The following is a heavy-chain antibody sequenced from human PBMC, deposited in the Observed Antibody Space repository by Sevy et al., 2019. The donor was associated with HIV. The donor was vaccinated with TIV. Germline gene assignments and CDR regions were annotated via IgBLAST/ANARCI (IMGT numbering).Heavy chain of an antibody. CDR2: IYHSGST. V-gene: IGHV4-4*02. Sequence: SETLSLTCAVSGGSISSSNWWSWVRQPPGKGLEWIGEIYHSGSTNYNPSLKSRVTISVDKSKNQFSLKLSSVTAADTAVYYCARHGGESNWNDVHFDYWGQGTLVTVSS. D-gene: IGHD1-1*01. CDR1: GGSISSSNW. J-gene: IGHJ4*02. CDR3: ARHGGESNWNDVHFDY.